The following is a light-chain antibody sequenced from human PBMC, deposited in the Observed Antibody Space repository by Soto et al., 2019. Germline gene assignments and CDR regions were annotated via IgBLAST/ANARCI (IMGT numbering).Light chain of an antibody. Sequence: DIQMTQSPSSLSASVGDRVTITCQASQDIYNYLNWYQQKPGKAPNLLIDGASNLETGVPSRFSGSGSGTYFTFTISSLQPEDIATYYCQQYDNFPYNFGQGTKLAIK. CDR2: GAS. CDR1: QDIYNY. CDR3: QQYDNFPYN. J-gene: IGKJ2*01. V-gene: IGKV1-33*01.